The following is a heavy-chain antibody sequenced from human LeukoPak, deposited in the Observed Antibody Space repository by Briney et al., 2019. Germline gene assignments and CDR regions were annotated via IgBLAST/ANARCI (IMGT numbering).Heavy chain of an antibody. CDR3: ARDRTGTTSYYYYYYYMDV. D-gene: IGHD1-1*01. CDR1: GFTFGSYE. CDR2: ISSSSSTI. Sequence: HPGGSLRLSCAASGFTFGSYEMNWVRQAPGKGLEWVSYISSSSSTIYYADSVKGRFTISRDNAKNSLYLQMNSLRAEDTAVYYCARDRTGTTSYYYYYYYMDVWGKGTTVTVSS. V-gene: IGHV3-48*01. J-gene: IGHJ6*03.